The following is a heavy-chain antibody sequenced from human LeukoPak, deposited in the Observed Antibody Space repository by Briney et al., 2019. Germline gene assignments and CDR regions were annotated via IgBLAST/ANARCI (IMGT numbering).Heavy chain of an antibody. CDR2: IYGGGTT. CDR1: GFTVSSNY. J-gene: IGHJ3*02. D-gene: IGHD2-21*01. Sequence: PGGSLRLSCAASGFTVSSNYMSWVRQAPGKGLEWVSVIYGGGTTYYAGSVKGRFTISRDNSKNTLYLQMNGLRVEDTAFYYCARNSASMGAFDIWGQGTMVTVSS. V-gene: IGHV3-66*01. CDR3: ARNSASMGAFDI.